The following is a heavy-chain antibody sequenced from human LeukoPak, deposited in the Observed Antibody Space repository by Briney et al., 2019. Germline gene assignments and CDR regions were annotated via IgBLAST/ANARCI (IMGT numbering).Heavy chain of an antibody. V-gene: IGHV3-23*01. CDR1: GFTFGNHA. CDR3: AKDSYYDISTGFYPDY. Sequence: GGSLRLSCSASGFTFGNHAMSWVRQIPGKGLQWVSSISGSGRDTYYADSVKGRFAISRDNVKSTVFLQMNSLTADDSAIYYCAKDSYYDISTGFYPDYWGQGTLVTVSS. CDR2: ISGSGRDT. D-gene: IGHD3-9*01. J-gene: IGHJ4*02.